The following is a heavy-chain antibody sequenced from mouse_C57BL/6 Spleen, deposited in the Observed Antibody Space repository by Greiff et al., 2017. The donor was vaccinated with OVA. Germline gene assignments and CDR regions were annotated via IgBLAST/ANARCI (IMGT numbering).Heavy chain of an antibody. CDR3: ASQDY. V-gene: IGHV14-3*01. J-gene: IGHJ2*01. CDR2: IDPANGNT. CDR1: GFNIKNPY. Sequence: VQLQQSVAELVRPGASVKLSCTASGFNIKNPYMHWVKQRPEQGLEWIGRIDPANGNTKYAPKFQGKATITADTSSNTAYLQLSSLTSEDTAIYYCASQDYWGQGTTLTVSS.